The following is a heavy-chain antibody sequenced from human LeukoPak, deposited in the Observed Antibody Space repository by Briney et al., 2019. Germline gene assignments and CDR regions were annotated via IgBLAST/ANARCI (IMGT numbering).Heavy chain of an antibody. Sequence: ASVKVSCKASVYTFTSYDINWVRQATGQGLAWVGWMNPNSGNTGYAQKFQGRVTMTRNTSISTAYMELSSLRSEDTAVYYCARSGPSADDAFDIWGQGTMVTVSS. CDR2: MNPNSGNT. D-gene: IGHD2-15*01. V-gene: IGHV1-8*01. CDR3: ARSGPSADDAFDI. J-gene: IGHJ3*02. CDR1: VYTFTSYD.